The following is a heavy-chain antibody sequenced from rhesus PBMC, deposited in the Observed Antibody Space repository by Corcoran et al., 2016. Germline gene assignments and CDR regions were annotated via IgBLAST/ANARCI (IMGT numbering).Heavy chain of an antibody. J-gene: IGHJ4*01. CDR3: TRDPWGGWYYFDY. Sequence: DVHLMESGGGLVKPGGSLRLSCVASGFTFSSYEMHWVRQAPGKGLEWDSIISQSGGTICYADSVQGRFTISRDNAKNSLCLQMNSLRAEDTAVYYCTRDPWGGWYYFDYWGQGVLVTVSS. CDR2: ISQSGGTI. D-gene: IGHD6-31*01. CDR1: GFTFSSYE. V-gene: IGHV3-100*02.